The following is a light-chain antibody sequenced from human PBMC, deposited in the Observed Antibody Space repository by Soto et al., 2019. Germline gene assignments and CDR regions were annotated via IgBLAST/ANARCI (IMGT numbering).Light chain of an antibody. J-gene: IGKJ2*01. Sequence: IQLTQSPSSLSASVGDRVTITCRASQGISSYLAWYQQKPGKAPKLLIYAASTLQSGVPSRFSGSESGTDFTLTICCLQPEDLATYYCQQLNSYPYTFGQGTKLEIK. CDR1: QGISSY. CDR3: QQLNSYPYT. CDR2: AAS. V-gene: IGKV1-9*01.